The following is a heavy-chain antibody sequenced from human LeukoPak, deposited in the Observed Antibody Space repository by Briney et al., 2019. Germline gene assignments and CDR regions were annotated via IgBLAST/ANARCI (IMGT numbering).Heavy chain of an antibody. CDR2: INPNSGGT. V-gene: IGHV1-2*02. Sequence: ASVKVSCKACGYTFTGYYMHWVRQAPGQGLEWMGWINPNSGGTNYAQKVQGRVTMTRDTSISTAYMELSRLRSDDTAVYYCARVFTVGATKIDYWGQGTLVTVSS. J-gene: IGHJ4*02. D-gene: IGHD1-26*01. CDR3: ARVFTVGATKIDY. CDR1: GYTFTGYY.